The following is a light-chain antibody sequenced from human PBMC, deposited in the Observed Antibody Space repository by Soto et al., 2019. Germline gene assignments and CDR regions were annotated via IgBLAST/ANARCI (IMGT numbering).Light chain of an antibody. J-gene: IGLJ1*01. Sequence: QSALTQPRSVSGSPGQSVTISCTGTSSDVGGYNYVSWYQQHPGKPPKLMIYDVSKRPSGVPDRFSGSKSGNTASLTISGLQADDEADYYCCSYAGSYSYVFGTGTKLTVL. CDR2: DVS. V-gene: IGLV2-11*01. CDR1: SSDVGGYNY. CDR3: CSYAGSYSYV.